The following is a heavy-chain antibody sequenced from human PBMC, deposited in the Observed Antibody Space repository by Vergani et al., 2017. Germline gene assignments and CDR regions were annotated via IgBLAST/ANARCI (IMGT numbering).Heavy chain of an antibody. V-gene: IGHV4-39*01. Sequence: QLQLQESGPGLVKPSETLSLTCTVSGGSISSSSYYWGWIRQPPGKGLEWIGSIYYSGSTYYNPSLKSRVTISVDTSKNQFSLTLSSVTAADTAVYYCARHGDPISSGWYRGPFFDYWGQGTLVTVSS. D-gene: IGHD6-19*01. CDR2: IYYSGST. CDR3: ARHGDPISSGWYRGPFFDY. J-gene: IGHJ4*02. CDR1: GGSISSSSYY.